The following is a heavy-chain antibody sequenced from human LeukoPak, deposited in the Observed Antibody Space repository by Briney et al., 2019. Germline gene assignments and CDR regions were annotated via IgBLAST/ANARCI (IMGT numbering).Heavy chain of an antibody. CDR3: ARGSSAVAGTFDY. V-gene: IGHV4-59*10. CDR1: GGSFSGYY. CDR2: IYTSGTT. Sequence: PSETLSLTCAVYGGSFSGYYWSWIRQPAGKGLEWIGRIYTSGTTNYNPSLKSRVTMSVDTSKNQFSLKLSSVTAADTAVYYCARGSSAVAGTFDYWGQGTLVTVSS. J-gene: IGHJ4*02. D-gene: IGHD6-19*01.